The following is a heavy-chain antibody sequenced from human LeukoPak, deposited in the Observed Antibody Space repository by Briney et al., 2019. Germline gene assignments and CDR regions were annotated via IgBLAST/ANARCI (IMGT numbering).Heavy chain of an antibody. CDR1: GYTFTSYG. Sequence: EASVKVSCKASGYTFTSYGISWVRQAPGQGLEWMGWISAYNGNTNYAQKLQGRVTMTTDTSTSTAYMELRSLRSDDTAVYYCATYNVDYYDTSDGMDVWGQGTTVTVSS. J-gene: IGHJ6*02. CDR3: ATYNVDYYDTSDGMDV. CDR2: ISAYNGNT. V-gene: IGHV1-18*01. D-gene: IGHD3-22*01.